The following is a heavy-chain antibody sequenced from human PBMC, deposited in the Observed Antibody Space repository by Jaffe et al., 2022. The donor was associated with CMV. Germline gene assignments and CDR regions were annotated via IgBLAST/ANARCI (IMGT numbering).Heavy chain of an antibody. CDR2: FHYSVTT. CDR1: GGSITSSRYY. J-gene: IGHJ4*02. Sequence: QLQLQESGPGLVEPSEPLSLTCTVSGGSITSSRYYWGWIRQPPGKGLEWIGSFHYSVTTYYSPSLKSRVTISVDTSKNQFSLNLSSVTAADTAMYYCARQPAYCGYDCYGNTYYFDYWGQGTLVTVSS. D-gene: IGHD2-21*02. V-gene: IGHV4-39*01. CDR3: ARQPAYCGYDCYGNTYYFDY.